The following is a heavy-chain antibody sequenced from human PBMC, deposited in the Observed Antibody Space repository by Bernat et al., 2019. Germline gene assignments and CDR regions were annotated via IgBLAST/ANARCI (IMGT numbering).Heavy chain of an antibody. D-gene: IGHD6-13*01. CDR3: ARGGLSSSYYWGN. CDR1: GFTFSSHW. J-gene: IGHJ4*02. CDR2: IKQAGSDK. V-gene: IGHV3-7*03. Sequence: EVQLVESGGGLVQPGGSLRLSCAASGFTFSSHWMPWVRQAPGKGLEWVANIKQAGSDKYYVDSVKGRFTISRDNAKNSLYLQMNSLRAEDTAVYYCARGGLSSSYYWGNWGQGTLVTVSS.